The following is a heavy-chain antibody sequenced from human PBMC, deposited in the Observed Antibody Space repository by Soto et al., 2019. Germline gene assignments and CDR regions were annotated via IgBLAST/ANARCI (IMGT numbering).Heavy chain of an antibody. Sequence: ASVKVSCKASGYTFTSYYMHWVRQAPGQGLEWMGIINPSGGSTSYAQKFQGRVTMTRDTSTSTVYMELSSLRSEDTAVYYCARGYDILTGYYTSYYYYGMDVWGQGTTATVSS. J-gene: IGHJ6*02. CDR3: ARGYDILTGYYTSYYYYGMDV. CDR2: INPSGGST. CDR1: GYTFTSYY. V-gene: IGHV1-46*01. D-gene: IGHD3-9*01.